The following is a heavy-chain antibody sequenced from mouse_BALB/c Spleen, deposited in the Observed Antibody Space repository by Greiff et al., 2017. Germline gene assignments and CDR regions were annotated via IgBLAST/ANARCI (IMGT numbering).Heavy chain of an antibody. D-gene: IGHD1-1*02. CDR1: GYSITSGYY. Sequence: ESGPGLVKPSQSLSLTCSVTGYSITSGYYWNWIRQFPGNKLEWMGYISYDGSNNYNPSLKNRISITRDTSKNQFFLKLNSVTTEDTATYYCARDGNYFDDWGQGTTLTVSS. V-gene: IGHV3-6*02. J-gene: IGHJ2*01. CDR3: ARDGNYFDD. CDR2: ISYDGSN.